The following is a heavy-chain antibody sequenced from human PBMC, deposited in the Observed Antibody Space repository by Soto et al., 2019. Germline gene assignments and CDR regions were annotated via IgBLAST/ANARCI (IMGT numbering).Heavy chain of an antibody. D-gene: IGHD2-15*01. CDR2: IYYSGST. CDR3: ASSSGGSYYDY. CDR1: GGSISSSSYY. Sequence: SETLSLTCTVSGGSISSSSYYWGWIRQPPGKGLEWIGYIYYSGSTYYNPSLKSRVTISVDTSKNQFSLKLSSVTAADTAVYYCASSSGGSYYDYWGQGTLVTVSS. J-gene: IGHJ4*02. V-gene: IGHV4-39*07.